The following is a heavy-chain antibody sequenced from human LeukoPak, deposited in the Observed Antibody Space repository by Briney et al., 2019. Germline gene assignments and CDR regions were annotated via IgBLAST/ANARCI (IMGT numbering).Heavy chain of an antibody. V-gene: IGHV3-30*18. CDR1: GFTFSSYG. D-gene: IGHD3-22*01. CDR3: AKYVNYYDSSGCRQGHYYYYGMDV. CDR2: ISYDGSNK. J-gene: IGHJ6*02. Sequence: GGSLRLSCAASGFTFSSYGMHWVRQAPGKGLEWVAVISYDGSNKYYADSVKGRFTISRDNSKNTLYLQMNSLRAEDTAVYYCAKYVNYYDSSGCRQGHYYYYGMDVWGQGTTVTVSS.